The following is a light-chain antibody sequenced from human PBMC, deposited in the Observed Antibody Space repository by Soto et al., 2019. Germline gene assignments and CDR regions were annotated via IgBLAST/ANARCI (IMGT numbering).Light chain of an antibody. CDR3: QQYGSPPPIT. CDR2: DAY. Sequence: EVVLTQSPVTLSLSPGEIATLSFMFSQSFRGLLAWYQQKPGQAPRLLIYDAYNRATGIPPRFSGSGSGTDFTLTISRLEPEDFAVYYCQQYGSPPPITFGQGTRLEIK. J-gene: IGKJ5*01. CDR1: QSFRGL. V-gene: IGKV3-20*01.